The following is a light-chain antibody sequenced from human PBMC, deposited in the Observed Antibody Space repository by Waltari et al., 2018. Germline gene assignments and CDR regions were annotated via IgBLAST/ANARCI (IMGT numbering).Light chain of an antibody. Sequence: QSVLTQPPSVSGTPGQRVPIPCSGSASNIGNNLVTWYQQFPGKAPKLLIYRSDQRPSGAPDRFSGSKSGTSASLAISGLQSEDEADYYCAAWDDSLNGRWVFGGGTKVTVL. V-gene: IGLV1-44*01. CDR1: ASNIGNNL. CDR3: AAWDDSLNGRWV. CDR2: RSD. J-gene: IGLJ3*02.